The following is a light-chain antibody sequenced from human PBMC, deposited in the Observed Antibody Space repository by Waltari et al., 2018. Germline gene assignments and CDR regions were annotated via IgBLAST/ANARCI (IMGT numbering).Light chain of an antibody. CDR1: SLRSYY. CDR3: NSRDSSGNHLVV. J-gene: IGLJ2*01. CDR2: GKN. Sequence: SSELTQDPAVSVALGQTVRITCHGDSLRSYYASRYQQKPGQAPVLVIYGKNNRPSGIPDRFSGSSSGNTASLTITGAQAEDEADYYCNSRDSSGNHLVVFGGGTKLTVL. V-gene: IGLV3-19*01.